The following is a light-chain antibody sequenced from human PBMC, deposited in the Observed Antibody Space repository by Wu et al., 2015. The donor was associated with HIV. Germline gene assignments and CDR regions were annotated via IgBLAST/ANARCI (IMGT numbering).Light chain of an antibody. CDR3: QQYHNWPPYT. CDR1: QSIGSD. J-gene: IGKJ2*01. CDR2: GAS. V-gene: IGKV3-15*01. Sequence: EVVMTQSPGTLSVSPGEGVTLSCRASQSIGSDLAWYQQKPGHPPRLLIYGASTRATAIPARFGGSGSGTDFTLTISSMQSEDFAVYYCQQYHNWPPYTFGPGTQTGDQT.